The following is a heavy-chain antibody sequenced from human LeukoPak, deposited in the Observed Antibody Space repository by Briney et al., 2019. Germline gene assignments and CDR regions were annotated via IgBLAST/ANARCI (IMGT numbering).Heavy chain of an antibody. J-gene: IGHJ5*02. V-gene: IGHV1-69-2*01. CDR3: ATVSAEGYWFDP. D-gene: IGHD3-10*01. CDR2: VDPEDGET. CDR1: GGTFSSYD. Sequence: VKVSCKASGGTFSSYDINWVQQAPGKGLEWMGLVDPEDGETIYAEKFQGRVTITADTSTDTAYMELSSLRSEDTAVYYCATVSAEGYWFDPWGQGTLVTVSS.